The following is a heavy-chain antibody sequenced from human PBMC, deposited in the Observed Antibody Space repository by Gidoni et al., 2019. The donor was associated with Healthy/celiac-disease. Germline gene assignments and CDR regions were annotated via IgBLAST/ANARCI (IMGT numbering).Heavy chain of an antibody. Sequence: EVQLVESGGGLVQPGGSLRLSCAASGFTFSSYWMHWVRQAPGKGLVWVSRINSDGSSTSYADSVKGRFTISRDNAKNTLYLQMNSLRAEDTAVYYCARGGYGSGSYYYYYYYMDVWGKGTTVTVSS. V-gene: IGHV3-74*01. CDR3: ARGGYGSGSYYYYYYYMDV. CDR1: GFTFSSYW. J-gene: IGHJ6*03. CDR2: INSDGSST. D-gene: IGHD3-10*01.